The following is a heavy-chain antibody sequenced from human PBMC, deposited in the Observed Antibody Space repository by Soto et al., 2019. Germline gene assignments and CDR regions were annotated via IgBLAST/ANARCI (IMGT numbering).Heavy chain of an antibody. J-gene: IGHJ4*02. Sequence: ASVKVSCKASGYTFTSYGISWVRQAPGQGLEWMGWIGAYNGNTNYAQKLQGRVTMTTDTSTSTAYMELRSLRSDDTAVYYCAREHSSGYYRSVFDYWGQGTLVTVSS. CDR1: GYTFTSYG. V-gene: IGHV1-18*01. CDR3: AREHSSGYYRSVFDY. D-gene: IGHD3-22*01. CDR2: IGAYNGNT.